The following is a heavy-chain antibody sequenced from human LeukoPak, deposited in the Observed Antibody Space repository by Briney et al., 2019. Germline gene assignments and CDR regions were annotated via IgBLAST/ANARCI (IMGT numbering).Heavy chain of an antibody. V-gene: IGHV3-23*01. CDR3: AKGPRVPRWLLSGSFLFLDY. CDR2: INASGGST. CDR1: GFTFNSYA. D-gene: IGHD5-24*01. Sequence: PGGSLRLSCAASGFTFNSYAMSWVRQAPGKGLEWVSAINASGGSTYYADSVKGRFTLSIDNSKNTLYLPINSLNAEDTAVYYRAKGPRVPRWLLSGSFLFLDYWGQGPLVTVS. J-gene: IGHJ4*02.